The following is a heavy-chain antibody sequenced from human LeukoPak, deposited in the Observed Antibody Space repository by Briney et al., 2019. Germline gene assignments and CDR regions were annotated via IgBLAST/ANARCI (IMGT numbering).Heavy chain of an antibody. J-gene: IGHJ4*02. CDR2: IHYSRGT. CDR3: TTTSGTSPIDS. CDR1: GGFISTYY. Sequence: SETLSLTCTVSGGFISTYYWSWIRQPPGKGLEWIGYIHYSRGTNYNPSLESRVTISVDTSKNQFSLKLTSVTAADTAVYYCTTTSGTSPIDSWGQGTLVTVSS. V-gene: IGHV4-59*01.